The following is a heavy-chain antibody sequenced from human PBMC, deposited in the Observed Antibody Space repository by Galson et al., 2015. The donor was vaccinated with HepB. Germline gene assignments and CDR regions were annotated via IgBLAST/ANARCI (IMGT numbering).Heavy chain of an antibody. Sequence: SVKVSCKASGYTFTSYGISWVRQAPGQGLEWMGWISAYNGNTNYAQKLQGRVTMTTDTSTSTAYMELRSLRSDDTAVYYCARGVAVVVPAAIHTGYYYMDVWGKGTTVTVSS. CDR3: ARGVAVVVPAAIHTGYYYMDV. D-gene: IGHD2-2*01. CDR1: GYTFTSYG. CDR2: ISAYNGNT. V-gene: IGHV1-18*01. J-gene: IGHJ6*03.